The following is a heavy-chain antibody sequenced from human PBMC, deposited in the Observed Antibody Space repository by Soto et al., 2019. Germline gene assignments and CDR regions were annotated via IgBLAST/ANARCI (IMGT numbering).Heavy chain of an antibody. D-gene: IGHD3-22*01. CDR2: LYPNGTA. Sequence: GGSLRLSCAASGFTVSSNSLTWVRQAPGKGLQWVSVLYPNGTAFYADSVKGRFTVSTDNSRNSVYLQMNILRADDTAVYYCEGGQGREYKDKRGYFPIDYWGQGTLVTVSS. CDR3: EGGQGREYKDKRGYFPIDY. J-gene: IGHJ4*02. CDR1: GFTVSSNS. V-gene: IGHV3-53*01.